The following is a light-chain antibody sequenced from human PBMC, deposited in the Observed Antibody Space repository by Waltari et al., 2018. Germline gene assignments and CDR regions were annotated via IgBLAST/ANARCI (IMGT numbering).Light chain of an antibody. CDR3: QTWDAGIVL. J-gene: IGLJ2*01. CDR2: LNSDGSH. CDR1: SGHNSYA. V-gene: IGLV4-69*01. Sequence: QLVLTQSPSASASLGASVKLTCTLSSGHNSYAIAWHQQQPEKGPGYLMKLNSDGSHNKGDGIPDRCSGSSSGAERYLTISSLQSEDEADYYCQTWDAGIVLFGGGTKLTVL.